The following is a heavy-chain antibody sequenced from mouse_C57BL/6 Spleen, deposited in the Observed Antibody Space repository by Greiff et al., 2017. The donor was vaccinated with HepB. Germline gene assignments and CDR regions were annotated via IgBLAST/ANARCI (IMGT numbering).Heavy chain of an antibody. D-gene: IGHD1-1*01. J-gene: IGHJ3*01. Sequence: VQLQESGAELVRPGASVKLSCKASGYTFTDYYINWVKQRPGQGLEWIARIYPGSGNTYYNEKFKGKDTLTAEKSSSTAYMQLSSLTSEDSAVYFCAREYYGSSTGFAYWGQGTLVTVSA. V-gene: IGHV1-76*01. CDR2: IYPGSGNT. CDR1: GYTFTDYY. CDR3: AREYYGSSTGFAY.